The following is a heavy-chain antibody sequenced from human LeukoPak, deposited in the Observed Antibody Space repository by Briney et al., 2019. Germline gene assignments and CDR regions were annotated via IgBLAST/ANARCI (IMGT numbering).Heavy chain of an antibody. CDR2: IYSADSA. Sequence: GGSLRLSCAASGFIFNTYAMSWVRQAPGKGLEWVSVIYSADSAYYADSVRGRFTISRDNSKNTLYLQMNSLRADDTAVYYCAREVGGGATNYFDYWGQGTLVTVSS. CDR1: GFIFNTYA. V-gene: IGHV3-53*01. D-gene: IGHD1-26*01. J-gene: IGHJ4*02. CDR3: AREVGGGATNYFDY.